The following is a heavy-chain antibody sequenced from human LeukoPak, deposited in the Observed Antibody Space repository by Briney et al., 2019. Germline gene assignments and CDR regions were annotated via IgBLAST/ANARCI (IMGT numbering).Heavy chain of an antibody. CDR3: AKITKATTPNY. Sequence: GGSLRLSCAASGLTFSNYARIWVRQASGKGLEWVSGITDGGRKTYYADSVEGRFSISRDNSKNTVYLQMSDLRAEDTAVYYCAKITKATTPNYWGQGTLVTVSS. CDR2: ITDGGRKT. CDR1: GLTFSNYA. J-gene: IGHJ4*02. D-gene: IGHD4-17*01. V-gene: IGHV3-23*01.